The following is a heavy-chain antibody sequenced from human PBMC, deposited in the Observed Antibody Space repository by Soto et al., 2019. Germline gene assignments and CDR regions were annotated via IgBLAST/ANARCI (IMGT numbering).Heavy chain of an antibody. CDR3: AKVRAHDY. V-gene: IGHV3-30-3*01. CDR2: ISYDGSNK. J-gene: IGHJ4*02. Sequence: GGSLRLSCAASGFTFSSYAMHWVRQAPGKGLEWVAVISYDGSNKYYADSVKGRFTISRDNSKNTLYLQMNSLRAEDTAVYYCAKVRAHDYWGQGTLVTVSS. CDR1: GFTFSSYA.